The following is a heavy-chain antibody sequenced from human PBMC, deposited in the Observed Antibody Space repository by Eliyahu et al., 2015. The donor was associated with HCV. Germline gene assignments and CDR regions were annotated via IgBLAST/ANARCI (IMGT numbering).Heavy chain of an antibody. CDR3: AKEAASSGYNWFDS. CDR1: GFTFDDXA. D-gene: IGHD3-10*01. V-gene: IGHV3-9*01. J-gene: IGHJ5*01. CDR2: IRWNSETI. Sequence: EVQLVESGGGLVQPGRSLRLSCAASGFTFDDXAMHWVRQAPGKGLEGVSGIRWNSETIGYADSVKGRFTISRDNAKNSLYLQMNSLRAEDTALYYCAKEAASSGYNWFDSWGQGTLVTVSS.